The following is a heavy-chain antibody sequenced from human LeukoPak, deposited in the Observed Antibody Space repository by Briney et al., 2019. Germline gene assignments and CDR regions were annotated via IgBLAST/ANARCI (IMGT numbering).Heavy chain of an antibody. D-gene: IGHD1-26*01. V-gene: IGHV4-4*02. Sequence: SETLSLTCDVSGDSISGSNWWNWVRQPPGKGLEWIGGIYHSGSTNYNPSLKRRVTISVDTSKNQFSLKLSSVTAADTAVYYCARDLGATSFDIWGQGTMVTVSS. J-gene: IGHJ3*02. CDR2: IYHSGST. CDR1: GDSISGSNW. CDR3: ARDLGATSFDI.